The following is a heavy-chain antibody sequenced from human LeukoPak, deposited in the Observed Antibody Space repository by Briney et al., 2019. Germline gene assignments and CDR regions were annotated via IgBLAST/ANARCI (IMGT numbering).Heavy chain of an antibody. CDR1: GGSISSHY. CDR3: ARYSSSWYGADNWFDP. V-gene: IGHV4-59*11. Sequence: SETLSLTCTVSGGSISSHYWSWIRQPPGKGLEWIGYIYYGGSTNYNPSLKSRVTISVDTSKNQFSLKVSSVTAADTAVYYCARYSSSWYGADNWFDPWGQGTLVTVSS. CDR2: IYYGGST. J-gene: IGHJ5*02. D-gene: IGHD6-13*01.